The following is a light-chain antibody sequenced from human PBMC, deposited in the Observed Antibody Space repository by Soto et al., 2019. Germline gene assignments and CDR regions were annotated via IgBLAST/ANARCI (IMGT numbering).Light chain of an antibody. CDR3: SSYAGSNNYV. Sequence: QSALTQPPSASGSPGQSVTISCTGTSIDVGGYNYVSWYQQHPGKAPKLMIYAVSKRPSGVPDRFSGSKSDNTASLTVSGLQAEDEADYYCSSYAGSNNYVFGAGTKLTVL. V-gene: IGLV2-8*01. CDR2: AVS. CDR1: SIDVGGYNY. J-gene: IGLJ1*01.